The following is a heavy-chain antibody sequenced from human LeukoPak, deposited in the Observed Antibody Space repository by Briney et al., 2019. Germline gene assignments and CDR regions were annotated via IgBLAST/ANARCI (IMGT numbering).Heavy chain of an antibody. D-gene: IGHD3-10*01. Sequence: ASVKVSCKASGYTFIGYNITWVRQAPGQGLEWMGWISTYNGNTDYAQNLQDRVTMTRDTSTSTAYMELRSLRSDDTAVYYCARARTYYYGSGTYPYGAFDIWGQGTMVSVAS. CDR3: ARARTYYYGSGTYPYGAFDI. CDR1: GYTFIGYN. V-gene: IGHV1-18*01. J-gene: IGHJ3*02. CDR2: ISTYNGNT.